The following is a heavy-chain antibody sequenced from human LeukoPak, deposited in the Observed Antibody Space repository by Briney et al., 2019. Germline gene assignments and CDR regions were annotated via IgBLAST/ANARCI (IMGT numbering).Heavy chain of an antibody. CDR2: ISSSSSNI. J-gene: IGHJ4*02. V-gene: IGHV3-21*01. CDR3: AREKDIVVVGDY. D-gene: IGHD2-15*01. CDR1: GFTFSSYS. Sequence: GGSLRLSCAASGFTFSSYSINWVRQAPGKGLEWVSSISSSSSNIYYADSVKGRFTISRDNAKNSLYLQMNSLRAEDTPVYYCAREKDIVVVGDYWGQGTLVTVSS.